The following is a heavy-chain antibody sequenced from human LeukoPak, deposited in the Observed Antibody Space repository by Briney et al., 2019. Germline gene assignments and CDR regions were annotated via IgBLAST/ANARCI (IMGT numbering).Heavy chain of an antibody. V-gene: IGHV4-59*08. CDR3: AAGIVGSTGAFDI. J-gene: IGHJ3*02. D-gene: IGHD1-26*01. CDR2: VYNSVTI. Sequence: PSETLSLTCAVYGGSFSGYYWSWIRQPPGKGLEWIGRVYNSVTINYNPSLKSRVTISEDTSKNQFSLKLSSVTAADTAVYYCAAGIVGSTGAFDIWGQGTMVTVSS. CDR1: GGSFSGYY.